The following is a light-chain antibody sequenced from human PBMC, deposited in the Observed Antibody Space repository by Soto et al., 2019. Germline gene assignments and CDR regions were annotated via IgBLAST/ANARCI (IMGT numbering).Light chain of an antibody. J-gene: IGKJ5*01. CDR1: EGINKF. CDR2: DVS. Sequence: DIQMTQSPSSVSASVGDRVTITCRASEGINKFLNWYQQKPGKAPKLLIYDVSNLETGVPSRFSGSGSETHFTLTINSLQPEDIATYYCQQYDNYDITFGQGTRLEIK. V-gene: IGKV1-33*01. CDR3: QQYDNYDIT.